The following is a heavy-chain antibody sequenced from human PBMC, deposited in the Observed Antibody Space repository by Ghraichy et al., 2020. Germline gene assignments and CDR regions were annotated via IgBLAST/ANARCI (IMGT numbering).Heavy chain of an antibody. CDR1: GFTFNTYS. CDR3: ARDGGSDDAFYV. CDR2: ISRSSSTI. D-gene: IGHD3-16*01. V-gene: IGHV3-48*02. J-gene: IGHJ3*01. Sequence: GESLNISCAASGFTFNTYSMNWVRQAPGKGLEWVSYISRSSSTIDYADSVKGRFTISRDNAKNSLYLQMNSLRDEDTAVYYCARDGGSDDAFYVWGQGTMVSVSS.